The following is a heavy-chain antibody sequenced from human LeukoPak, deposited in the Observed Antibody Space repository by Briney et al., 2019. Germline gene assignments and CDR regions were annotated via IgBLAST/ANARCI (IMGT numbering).Heavy chain of an antibody. CDR3: ARYQLLSQRGKYFDY. Sequence: EASVKVSCKVSGYTLTELSMHWVRQAPGKGLEWMGGFDPEDGETIYAQKFQGRVTMTEDTSTDTAYMELSSLRSEDTAVYYCARYQLLSQRGKYFDYWGQGTLVTVSS. CDR2: FDPEDGET. CDR1: GYTLTELS. V-gene: IGHV1-24*01. D-gene: IGHD2-2*01. J-gene: IGHJ4*02.